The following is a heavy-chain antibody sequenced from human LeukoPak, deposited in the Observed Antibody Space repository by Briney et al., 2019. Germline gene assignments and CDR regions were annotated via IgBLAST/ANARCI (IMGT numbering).Heavy chain of an antibody. V-gene: IGHV1-2*02. CDR2: INPNSGGT. J-gene: IGHJ5*02. CDR3: ARERRGIAVAGTAPNWFDP. CDR1: GYTFTSYG. Sequence: ASVKVSCKASGYTFTSYGISWVRQAPGQGLEWMGWINPNSGGTNYAQKFQGRVTMTRDTSISTAYMELSRLRSDDTAVYYCARERRGIAVAGTAPNWFDPWGQGTLVTVSS. D-gene: IGHD6-19*01.